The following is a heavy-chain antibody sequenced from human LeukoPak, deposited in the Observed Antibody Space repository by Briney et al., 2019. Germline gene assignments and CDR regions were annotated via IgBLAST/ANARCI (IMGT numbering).Heavy chain of an antibody. Sequence: ASVKVSCKASGYTFTSYGISWVRQAPGQGLEWMGWISAYNGNTNYAQKLQGGVTMTTDTSTSTAYMELRSLRSDDTAVYYCARDRVPYDYVWGSYRYSAFDIWGQGTMVTVSS. CDR2: ISAYNGNT. D-gene: IGHD3-16*02. J-gene: IGHJ3*02. V-gene: IGHV1-18*01. CDR1: GYTFTSYG. CDR3: ARDRVPYDYVWGSYRYSAFDI.